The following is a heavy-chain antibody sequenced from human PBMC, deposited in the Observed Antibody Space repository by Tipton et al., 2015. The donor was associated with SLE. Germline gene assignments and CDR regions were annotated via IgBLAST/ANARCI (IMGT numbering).Heavy chain of an antibody. CDR3: ATSHERHSSGCTFDY. V-gene: IGHV4-61*08. CDR2: IYYSGST. J-gene: IGHJ4*02. Sequence: TLSLTCNVFGGSVSSAGYYWSWIRQPPGKGLEWIGYIYYSGSTNYNPSLKSRVTISVDTSKNQFSLKLSSVTAADTAVYYCATSHERHSSGCTFDYWGQGTLVTVSS. D-gene: IGHD6-19*01. CDR1: GGSVSSAGYY.